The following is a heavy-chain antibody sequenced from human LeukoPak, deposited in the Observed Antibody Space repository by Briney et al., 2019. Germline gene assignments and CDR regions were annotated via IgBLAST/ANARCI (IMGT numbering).Heavy chain of an antibody. CDR1: GGSISSSSYY. CDR2: IYYSGST. D-gene: IGHD2-21*02. V-gene: IGHV4-39*01. CDR3: ARQGEAYCGGDCYSYYYYYYMDV. J-gene: IGHJ6*03. Sequence: SETLSLTCTVSGGSISSSSYYWGWIRQPPGKGLEWIGSIYYSGSTYYNPSLKSRVTISVDTSKNQFSLKLGSVTAADTAVYYCARQGEAYCGGDCYSYYYYYYMDVWGKGTTVTVSS.